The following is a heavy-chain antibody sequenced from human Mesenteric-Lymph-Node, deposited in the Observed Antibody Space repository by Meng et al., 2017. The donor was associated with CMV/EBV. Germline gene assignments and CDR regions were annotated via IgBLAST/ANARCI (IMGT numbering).Heavy chain of an antibody. CDR2: IDPSDSYI. CDR1: GYSFTSSW. V-gene: IGHV5-10-1*01. Sequence: KGSGYSFTSSWISWVRQMPGKGLEWMGRIDPSDSYINYSPSFQGHVTISANKSTSTAYLQWSHLKASDTAMYYCARMGSSTSYFDYWGQGTLVTVSS. J-gene: IGHJ4*02. CDR3: ARMGSSTSYFDY. D-gene: IGHD2-2*01.